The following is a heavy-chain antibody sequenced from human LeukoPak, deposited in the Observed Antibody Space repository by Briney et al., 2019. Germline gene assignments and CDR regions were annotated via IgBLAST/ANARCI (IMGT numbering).Heavy chain of an antibody. D-gene: IGHD2-2*03. CDR3: ARVYDGYCSSTSCTKANYYYYYMDV. CDR2: IYTSGST. CDR1: GGSISSGSYY. Sequence: PSETLSLTCAVSGGSISSGSYYWSWIRQPAGKGLEWIGRIYTSGSTNYNPSLKSRVTISVDTSKNQFSLKLSSVTAADTAVYYCARVYDGYCSSTSCTKANYYYYYMDVWGKGTTVTISS. V-gene: IGHV4-61*02. J-gene: IGHJ6*03.